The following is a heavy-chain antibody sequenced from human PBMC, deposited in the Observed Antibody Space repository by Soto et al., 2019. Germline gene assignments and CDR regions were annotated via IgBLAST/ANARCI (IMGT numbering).Heavy chain of an antibody. V-gene: IGHV1-69*05. CDR1: GGTFSNYA. CDR3: ARGYYYGSGRPTPGGMDV. J-gene: IGHJ6*02. D-gene: IGHD3-10*01. Sequence: GASVKVSCKVSGGTFSNYAIDWVRLAPGHGLEWMGGIVPNFGTTYYTQKLQGRATMTTDDSTSTAYLELRSLRSDDTAVYYCARGYYYGSGRPTPGGMDVWGQGTTVTVSS. CDR2: IVPNFGTT.